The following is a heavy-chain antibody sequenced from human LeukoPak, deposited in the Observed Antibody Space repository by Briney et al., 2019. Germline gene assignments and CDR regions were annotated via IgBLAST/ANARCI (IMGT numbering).Heavy chain of an antibody. CDR2: INGDGTST. D-gene: IGHD2-15*01. CDR1: GFTFSSHW. Sequence: GGSLRLSCAASGFTFSSHWLHWVRQAPGKGLVWVSRINGDGTSTIYADSVKGRFTISRDNAKSTVYLQMNSLRAEDTAVYYCARTGSGGYLDIWGQGTMVTVSS. V-gene: IGHV3-74*01. CDR3: ARTGSGGYLDI. J-gene: IGHJ3*02.